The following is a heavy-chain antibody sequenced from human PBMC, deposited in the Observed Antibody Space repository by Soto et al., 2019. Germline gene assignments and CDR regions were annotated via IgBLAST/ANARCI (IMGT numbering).Heavy chain of an antibody. J-gene: IGHJ4*02. V-gene: IGHV3-74*01. CDR2: INFYGSTT. Sequence: EVQLVESGGGLVQPEGSLRLSCAASGFTFSSYWMHWVRQAPGKGLVWVSRINFYGSTTNYADFVKGQFTISRDNAKNTVYLPMNSLRAEDTAMYYCARGAGSAYYVDSWGQGTLVTVSS. CDR1: GFTFSSYW. CDR3: ARGAGSAYYVDS. D-gene: IGHD3-22*01.